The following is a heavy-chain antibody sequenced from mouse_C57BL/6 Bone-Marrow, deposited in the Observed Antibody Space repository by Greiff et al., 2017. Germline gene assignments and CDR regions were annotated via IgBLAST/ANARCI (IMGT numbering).Heavy chain of an antibody. CDR1: GYTFTSYG. V-gene: IGHV1-81*01. CDR2: IYPRSGNT. CDR3: ARSYPWYFDV. Sequence: QVQLKQSGAELVRPGASVKLSCKASGYTFTSYGISWVKQRTGQGLEWIGEIYPRSGNTYYNEKFKGKATLTADKSSSKAYMELRSLTSEDSAVYFCARSYPWYFDVWGTGTTVTVSS. D-gene: IGHD2-10*01. J-gene: IGHJ1*03.